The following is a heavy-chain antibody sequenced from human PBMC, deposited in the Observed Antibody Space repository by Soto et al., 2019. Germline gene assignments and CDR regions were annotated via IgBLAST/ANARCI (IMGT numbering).Heavy chain of an antibody. D-gene: IGHD2-15*01. CDR3: ARGVSRWAFDI. CDR1: GFTFPNYG. J-gene: IGHJ3*02. V-gene: IGHV3-23*01. CDR2: LSGGGGSTT. Sequence: GGSLRLSCAASGFTFPNYGMSWVRQAPGKGLEWVSALSGGGGSTTKYADSVKGRFTISRDNSTNTLYLQMSGLRADDTAVYYCARGVSRWAFDIWGQGTMVTVSS.